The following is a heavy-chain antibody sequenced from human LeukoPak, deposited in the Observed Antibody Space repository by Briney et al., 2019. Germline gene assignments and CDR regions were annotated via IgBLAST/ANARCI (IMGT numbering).Heavy chain of an antibody. V-gene: IGHV3-23*01. J-gene: IGHJ4*02. CDR2: ISGSGGSI. D-gene: IGHD6-19*01. Sequence: GGSLRLSCAASGFTFSTYGKSWVRQAPGKGLEWVSVISGSGGSIYYADSVKGRFTISRDNSKNTLYLQMNSLRAGDTAVYYCAKGLIPVDGTYYFDYWGQGTLVAVSS. CDR3: AKGLIPVDGTYYFDY. CDR1: GFTFSTYG.